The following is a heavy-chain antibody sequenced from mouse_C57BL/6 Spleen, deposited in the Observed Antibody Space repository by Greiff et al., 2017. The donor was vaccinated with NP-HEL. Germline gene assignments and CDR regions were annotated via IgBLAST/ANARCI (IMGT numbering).Heavy chain of an antibody. CDR2: INPNNGGT. CDR3: ARMTTVVATTPFDY. CDR1: GYTFTDYY. Sequence: EVQLQQSGPELVKPGASVKISCKASGYTFTDYYMNWVKQSHGKSLEWIGDINPNNGGTSYNQKFKGKATLTVDKSSSTAYMELRSLTSEDSAVYYCARMTTVVATTPFDYWGQGTTLTVSS. D-gene: IGHD1-1*01. J-gene: IGHJ2*01. V-gene: IGHV1-26*01.